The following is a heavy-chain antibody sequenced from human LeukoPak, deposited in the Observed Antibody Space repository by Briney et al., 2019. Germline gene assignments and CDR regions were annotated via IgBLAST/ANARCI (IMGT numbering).Heavy chain of an antibody. CDR2: FDPEDGET. V-gene: IGHV1-24*01. D-gene: IGHD3-9*01. CDR3: ATGQTGTGEFYFDY. Sequence: ASVKVSCKVSGYTLTELSMLWVRQAPGDGLEWTGGFDPEDGETIYAQKFQGRVTMTEDTSTDTADMELSSLRSEDTAVYYCATGQTGTGEFYFDYWGQGTLVTVSS. J-gene: IGHJ4*02. CDR1: GYTLTELS.